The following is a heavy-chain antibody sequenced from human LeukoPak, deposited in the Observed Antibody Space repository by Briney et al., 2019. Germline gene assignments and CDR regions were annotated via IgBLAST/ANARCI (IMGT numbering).Heavy chain of an antibody. V-gene: IGHV4-34*01. D-gene: IGHD6-19*01. J-gene: IGHJ4*02. CDR2: INHSGST. Sequence: PSETLSLTCAVYGGSFSGYYWSWIRQPPGKGLEGIGEINHSGSTNYNPSLKSRVTISVDTSKNQFSLKLSSVTAADTAVYYCARGVYGSSAIFGYWGQGTLVTVSS. CDR3: ARGVYGSSAIFGY. CDR1: GGSFSGYY.